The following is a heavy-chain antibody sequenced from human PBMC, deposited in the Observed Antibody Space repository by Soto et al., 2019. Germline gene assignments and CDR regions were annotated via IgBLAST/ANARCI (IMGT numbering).Heavy chain of an antibody. CDR2: IGTAGDT. CDR3: ARESIYCSGGSCSHAFDI. CDR1: GFTFSSYD. J-gene: IGHJ3*02. D-gene: IGHD2-15*01. Sequence: GGSLRLSCAASGFTFSSYDMHWVRQATGKGLEWVSAIGTAGDTYYPGSVKGRFTISRENAKNSLYLQMNSLRAEDTAVYYCARESIYCSGGSCSHAFDIWGQGTMVTVSS. V-gene: IGHV3-13*01.